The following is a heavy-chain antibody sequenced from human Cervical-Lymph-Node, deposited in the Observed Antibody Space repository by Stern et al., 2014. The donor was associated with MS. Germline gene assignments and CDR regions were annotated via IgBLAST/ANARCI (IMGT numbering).Heavy chain of an antibody. J-gene: IGHJ4*02. D-gene: IGHD3-10*01. V-gene: IGHV1-69*06. Sequence: QVQLVESGGEVRKPGSSVKVSCKASGGTFSSYAISWVRQAPGKGLEWMGGINPIPGAKNYAQRSQAKVAITADRSTSTVSMELNSLQSNDTAFYYCAQDGEGPGVISYSCDSWGQGTLVTVSS. CDR2: INPIPGAK. CDR3: AQDGEGPGVISYSCDS. CDR1: GGTFSSYA.